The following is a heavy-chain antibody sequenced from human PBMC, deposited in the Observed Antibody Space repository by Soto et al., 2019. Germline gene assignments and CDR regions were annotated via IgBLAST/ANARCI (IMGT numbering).Heavy chain of an antibody. CDR1: GYTFTGYS. CDR3: AGSLQGATTNYASNWFAP. V-gene: IGHV1-18*01. CDR2: INTYSGNT. J-gene: IGHJ5*02. D-gene: IGHD4-4*01. Sequence: QVQLVQSGAEVKKPGASVKVSCKASGYTFTGYSVTWVRQAPGQGLEWMGWINTYSGNTNYAQKLQGRVTVTTDTSTNTVYMELRSLRSDDTAVYYCAGSLQGATTNYASNWFAPWGQGTLVTVSS.